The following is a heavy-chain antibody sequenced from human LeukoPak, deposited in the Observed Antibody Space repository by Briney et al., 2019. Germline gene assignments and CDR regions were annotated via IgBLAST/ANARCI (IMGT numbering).Heavy chain of an antibody. CDR3: ARGFDYYDSSGLGY. Sequence: PGGSLRLSCAASGFSFSSYSMNWVRQAPGKGLEWVSSISSSSSDIYYADSVKGRFTISRDNAKNSLYLQMNSLRAEDTAVYYCARGFDYYDSSGLGYWGQGTLVTVSS. V-gene: IGHV3-21*01. J-gene: IGHJ4*02. D-gene: IGHD3-22*01. CDR1: GFSFSSYS. CDR2: ISSSSSDI.